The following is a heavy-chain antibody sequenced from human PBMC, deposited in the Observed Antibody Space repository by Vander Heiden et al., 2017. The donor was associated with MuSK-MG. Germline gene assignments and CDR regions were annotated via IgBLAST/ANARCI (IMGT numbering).Heavy chain of an antibody. CDR1: GFTFSGSA. J-gene: IGHJ4*02. CDR2: IRSKANSYAT. V-gene: IGHV3-73*02. D-gene: IGHD3-22*01. CDR3: TSLAINYDSSGYPFDY. Sequence: EVQLVESGGGLVQPGGSLKLPCAASGFTFSGSAMHWVRQASGKGLEWVGRIRSKANSYATAYAASVKGRFTISRDDSKNTAYLQMNSLKTEDTAVYYCTSLAINYDSSGYPFDYWGQGTLVTVSS.